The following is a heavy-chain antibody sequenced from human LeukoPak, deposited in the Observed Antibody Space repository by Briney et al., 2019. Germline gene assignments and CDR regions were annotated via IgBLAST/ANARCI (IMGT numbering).Heavy chain of an antibody. J-gene: IGHJ4*02. D-gene: IGHD3-3*01. CDR3: AKMDRQYYDFWSPPKN. Sequence: GGSLRLSCAASGFTFSSYAMSWVRQAPGKGLEWVSAISGSGGSTYYADSVKGRFTISRDNPKNTLYLQMNSLRAEDTAVYYCAKMDRQYYDFWSPPKNWGQGTLVTVSS. CDR1: GFTFSSYA. V-gene: IGHV3-23*01. CDR2: ISGSGGST.